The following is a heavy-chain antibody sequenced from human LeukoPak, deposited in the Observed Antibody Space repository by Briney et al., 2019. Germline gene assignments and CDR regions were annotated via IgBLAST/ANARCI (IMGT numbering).Heavy chain of an antibody. D-gene: IGHD6-6*01. J-gene: IGHJ3*02. V-gene: IGHV4-59*01. Sequence: SETLSLTCTVSGGSISSYYWSWIREPPGKGLEWIGYIYYSGSTNYNPSLKSRVTISVDTSKNQFSLKLSSVTAADTAVYYCARTISSSYAFDIWGQGTMVTLSS. CDR2: IYYSGST. CDR1: GGSISSYY. CDR3: ARTISSSYAFDI.